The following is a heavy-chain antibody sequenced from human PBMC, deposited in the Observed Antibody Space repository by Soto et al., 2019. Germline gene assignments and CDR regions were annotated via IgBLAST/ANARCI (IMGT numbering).Heavy chain of an antibody. J-gene: IGHJ6*02. CDR2: INHSGST. CDR3: ARALLGYCTNGVCYPTYYYYGMDV. Sequence: SETLSLTCAVYGGSFSGYYWSWIRQPPGKGLEWIGEINHSGSTNYNPSLKSRVTISVDTSKNQFSLRLSSVTAADTAVYHCARALLGYCTNGVCYPTYYYYGMDVWGQGTTVTVSS. V-gene: IGHV4-34*01. CDR1: GGSFSGYY. D-gene: IGHD2-8*01.